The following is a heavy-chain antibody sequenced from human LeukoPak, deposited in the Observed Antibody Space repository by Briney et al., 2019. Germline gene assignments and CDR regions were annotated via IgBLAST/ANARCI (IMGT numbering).Heavy chain of an antibody. J-gene: IGHJ4*02. CDR1: GFRFSSYA. Sequence: GGSLRLSCAASGFRFSSYAMSWVRQAPGKGLEWVSVIYSAGSTYYADSVKGRFTISRDNSKNTLYLQMNSLRAEDTAVYYCARGPGDYFDYWGQGTLVTVSS. CDR2: IYSAGST. D-gene: IGHD4-17*01. V-gene: IGHV3-53*01. CDR3: ARGPGDYFDY.